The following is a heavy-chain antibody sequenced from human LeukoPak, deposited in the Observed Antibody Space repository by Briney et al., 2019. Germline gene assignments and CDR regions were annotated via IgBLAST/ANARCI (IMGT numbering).Heavy chain of an antibody. D-gene: IGHD5/OR15-5a*01. CDR1: GGSISSYY. Sequence: SETLSLTCTVSGGSISSYYWSWIRQPPGKGLEWIGYIYYSGSTNYNPSLKSRVTISVDTSKNQFSLKLSSVTAADTAVYYCARLVSSVYDSGFDYWGQGTLVTVSS. J-gene: IGHJ4*02. V-gene: IGHV4-59*08. CDR2: IYYSGST. CDR3: ARLVSSVYDSGFDY.